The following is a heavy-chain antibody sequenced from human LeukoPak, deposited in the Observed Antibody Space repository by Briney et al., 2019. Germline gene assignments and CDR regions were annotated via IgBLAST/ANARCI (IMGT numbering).Heavy chain of an antibody. V-gene: IGHV4-4*02. Sequence: SGTLSLTCAVSGGSISSSNWWSWVRQPPGKGLEWIGEIYHSGSTNYNPSLKSRVTISVDKSKNQFSLKLSSVTAADTAVYYCARQTTYDSSGYPFDYWGQGTLVTVSS. CDR3: ARQTTYDSSGYPFDY. CDR1: GGSISSSNW. J-gene: IGHJ4*02. CDR2: IYHSGST. D-gene: IGHD3-22*01.